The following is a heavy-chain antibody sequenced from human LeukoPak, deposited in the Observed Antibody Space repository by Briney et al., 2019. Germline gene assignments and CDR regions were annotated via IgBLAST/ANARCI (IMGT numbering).Heavy chain of an antibody. CDR1: GGSISSSSYY. V-gene: IGHV4-39*07. D-gene: IGHD1-26*01. CDR2: IYYSGST. CDR3: ARDQDSGSYIGPSDY. J-gene: IGHJ4*02. Sequence: SETLSLTCTVSGGSISSSSYYWGWIRQPPGKGLEWIGSIYYSGSTYYNPSLKSRVTISVDTSKNQFSLKLSSVTAADTAVYYCARDQDSGSYIGPSDYWGQGTLVTVSS.